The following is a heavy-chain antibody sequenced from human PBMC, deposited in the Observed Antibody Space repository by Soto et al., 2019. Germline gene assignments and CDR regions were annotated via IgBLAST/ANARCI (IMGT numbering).Heavy chain of an antibody. J-gene: IGHJ6*02. CDR3: ARPTYCSGGSCYSPPDV. V-gene: IGHV1-69*13. CDR1: GGTFSSYA. Sequence: GASVKVSCKASGGTFSSYAISWVRQAPGQGLEWMGGIIPIFGTANYAQKFQGRVTITADESTSTAYMELSSLRSEDTAVYYCARPTYCSGGSCYSPPDVWGQGTTVTVSS. CDR2: IIPIFGTA. D-gene: IGHD2-15*01.